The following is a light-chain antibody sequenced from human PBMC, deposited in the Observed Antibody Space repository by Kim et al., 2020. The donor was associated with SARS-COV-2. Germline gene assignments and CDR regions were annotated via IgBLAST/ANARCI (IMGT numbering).Light chain of an antibody. CDR3: NSRDSSGKHVV. Sequence: SELTQDPAVSVALGQTVRITCQGDSLRSYYASWYQQKPGQAPILVIYGKNNRPSGIPDRFSGSSSGNTASLTITGAQAEDEADYYCNSRDSSGKHVVFG. V-gene: IGLV3-19*01. CDR2: GKN. CDR1: SLRSYY. J-gene: IGLJ2*01.